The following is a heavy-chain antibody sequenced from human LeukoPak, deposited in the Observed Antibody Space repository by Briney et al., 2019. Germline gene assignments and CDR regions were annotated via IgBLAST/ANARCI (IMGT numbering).Heavy chain of an antibody. D-gene: IGHD1-26*01. Sequence: PSETLSLTCTVSGGSISSSSYYWGWIRQPPGKGLEWIGSIYYSGSTYYNPSLKSRVTISVDTSKNQFSLKLSSVTAADTAVYYCAREGVGVNGGDYWGQGTLVTVSS. J-gene: IGHJ4*02. CDR3: AREGVGVNGGDY. CDR1: GGSISSSSYY. V-gene: IGHV4-39*07. CDR2: IYYSGST.